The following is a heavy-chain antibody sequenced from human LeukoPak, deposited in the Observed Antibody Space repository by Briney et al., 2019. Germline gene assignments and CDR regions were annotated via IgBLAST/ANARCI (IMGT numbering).Heavy chain of an antibody. V-gene: IGHV4-59*01. CDR1: AGSISSLY. CDR3: ARGEWDLLFDY. D-gene: IGHD1-26*01. J-gene: IGHJ4*02. CDR2: IFYSGSA. Sequence: SETLSLTCSVSAGSISSLYWSWIRQPPGKGREWIGYIFYSGSANYNPSLKSRVTISVDTSKNQFSLKLSSVTAADTAVYYCARGEWDLLFDYWGQGTLVTVSS.